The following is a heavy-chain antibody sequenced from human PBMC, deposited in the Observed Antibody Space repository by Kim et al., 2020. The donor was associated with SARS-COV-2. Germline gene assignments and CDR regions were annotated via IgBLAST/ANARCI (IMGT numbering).Heavy chain of an antibody. D-gene: IGHD3-22*01. Sequence: GGSLRLSCAASGFTFSSYGMHWVRQAPGKGLEWVAVIWYDGSNKYYADSVKGRFTISRDNSKNTLYLQMNSLRAEDTAVYYCASGDYYDSSGYYLGDYWGQGTLVTVSS. J-gene: IGHJ4*02. V-gene: IGHV3-33*01. CDR1: GFTFSSYG. CDR2: IWYDGSNK. CDR3: ASGDYYDSSGYYLGDY.